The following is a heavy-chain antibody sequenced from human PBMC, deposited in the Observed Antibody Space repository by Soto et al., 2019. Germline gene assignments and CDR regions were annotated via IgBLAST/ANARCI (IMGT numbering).Heavy chain of an antibody. Sequence: SETLSLTCTVSGGSISSSSYYWGWIRQPPGKGLEWIGSIYYSGSTYYNPSLKSRVTISVDTSKNQFPLKLSSVTAADTAVYYCARHFREYYYYYYGMDVWGQGTTVTVS. V-gene: IGHV4-39*01. CDR1: GGSISSSSYY. J-gene: IGHJ6*02. CDR3: ARHFREYYYYYYGMDV. D-gene: IGHD3-10*01. CDR2: IYYSGST.